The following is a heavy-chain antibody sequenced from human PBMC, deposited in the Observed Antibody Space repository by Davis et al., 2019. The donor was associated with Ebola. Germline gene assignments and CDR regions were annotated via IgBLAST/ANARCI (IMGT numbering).Heavy chain of an antibody. D-gene: IGHD3-3*01. Sequence: SETLSLTCTVSGGSFSSSTYYWGWISQPPGRGLEWIGSISYSGSTHYNPSLKSRVTMSVGTSKNQFSLKLSSVTAADTAVYYCARRTIFSTFDIWGQGTMVTVSS. J-gene: IGHJ3*02. CDR1: GGSFSSSTYY. CDR3: ARRTIFSTFDI. CDR2: ISYSGST. V-gene: IGHV4-39*01.